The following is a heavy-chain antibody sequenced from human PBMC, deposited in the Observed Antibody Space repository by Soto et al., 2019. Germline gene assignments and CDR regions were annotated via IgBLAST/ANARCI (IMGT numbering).Heavy chain of an antibody. CDR1: GGSISSGGYY. V-gene: IGHV4-31*03. J-gene: IGHJ4*02. CDR3: ARGVVPAATAALFDY. D-gene: IGHD2-2*01. Sequence: QVQLQESGPGLVKPSQTLSLTCTVSGGSISSGGYYWSWIRQHPGKGLEWIGYIYYSGSTYYNPSLKSRVTISVDTSKNQFSLKLSSVTAADTAVYYCARGVVPAATAALFDYWGQGTLVTVSS. CDR2: IYYSGST.